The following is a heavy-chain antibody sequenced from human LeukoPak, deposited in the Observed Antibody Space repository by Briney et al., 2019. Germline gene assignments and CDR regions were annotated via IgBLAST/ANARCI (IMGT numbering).Heavy chain of an antibody. CDR3: ARVKERGVDGYDDY. V-gene: IGHV3-66*01. CDR1: GFTVSSNY. J-gene: IGHJ4*02. D-gene: IGHD3-10*01. CDR2: IYSGGST. Sequence: GGSLRLSCAASGFTVSSNYMSWVRKAPGKGREWVSVIYSGGSTYYADSVTGRFTISRDNSKNPLYLQMNSLRAEDTAVYYCARVKERGVDGYDDYWGQGTLVTVSS.